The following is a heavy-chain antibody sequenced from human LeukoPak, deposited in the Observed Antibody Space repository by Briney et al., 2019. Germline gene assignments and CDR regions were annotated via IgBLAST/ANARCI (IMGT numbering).Heavy chain of an antibody. CDR2: IWYDGSNQ. D-gene: IGHD3-9*01. Sequence: PGTSLRLSCAASGFTFSDYGMHWVRQAPGRGLEWVAVIWYDGSNQYYADSVRDRFTISRDNSKNTLYLQMSSLRAEDTAVYYCARAILTADRYYYYYGMDVWGRGTTVTVSS. J-gene: IGHJ6*02. CDR1: GFTFSDYG. V-gene: IGHV3-33*01. CDR3: ARAILTADRYYYYYGMDV.